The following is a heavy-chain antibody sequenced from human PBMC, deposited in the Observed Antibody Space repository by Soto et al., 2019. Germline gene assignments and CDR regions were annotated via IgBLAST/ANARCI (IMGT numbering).Heavy chain of an antibody. D-gene: IGHD2-2*02. CDR3: ARDYCSSTSCYKVDY. Sequence: EVQLVESGGGLVQPGGSLRLSCAVSGFTFGSYSMNWVRQAPGKGLEWVSSISSSSSYIYYADSVKGRFTISRDNAKNSLYLQMNSLRAEDTAVYYCARDYCSSTSCYKVDYWGQGTLVTVSS. V-gene: IGHV3-21*01. CDR2: ISSSSSYI. CDR1: GFTFGSYS. J-gene: IGHJ4*02.